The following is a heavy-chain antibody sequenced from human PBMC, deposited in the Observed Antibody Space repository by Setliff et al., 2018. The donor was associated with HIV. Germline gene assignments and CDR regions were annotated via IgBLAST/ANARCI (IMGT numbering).Heavy chain of an antibody. Sequence: SVKVSCKGSGGTFSSYAISWVRQAPGQGLEWMGGIIPIFGPTNYAQKFQGRLTITADESTSTAYMELSSLRSEDMAVYYCVGLGYSFSYRWWFDPWGQGTLVTVSS. J-gene: IGHJ5*02. CDR2: IIPIFGPT. CDR3: VGLGYSFSYRWWFDP. CDR1: GGTFSSYA. D-gene: IGHD5-18*01. V-gene: IGHV1-69*13.